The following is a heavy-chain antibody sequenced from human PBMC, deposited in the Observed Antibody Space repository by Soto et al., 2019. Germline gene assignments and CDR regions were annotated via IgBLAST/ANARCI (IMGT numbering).Heavy chain of an antibody. V-gene: IGHV4-61*01. D-gene: IGHD3-22*01. Sequence: SETLSLTCTVSCGSVSSGSYYWSWIRQPPGKGLEWIGYIYYSGSTNYNPSLKSRVTISVDTSKNQFSLKLSSVTAADTAVYYCARNSPNYYDSSGYYWNWFDPWGQGTLVTVSS. J-gene: IGHJ5*02. CDR3: ARNSPNYYDSSGYYWNWFDP. CDR1: CGSVSSGSYY. CDR2: IYYSGST.